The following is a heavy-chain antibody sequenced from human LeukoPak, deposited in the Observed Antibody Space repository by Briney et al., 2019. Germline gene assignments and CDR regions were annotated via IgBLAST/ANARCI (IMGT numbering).Heavy chain of an antibody. Sequence: SGPTLVNPTQTLTLTCTFSGFSLSTSGMCVSWIRQPPGKALEWLARTDWDDDKYYSTSLKTRLTISKDTSKNQVVLTMTNMDPVDTATYYCARIAYYYDSSGYYHMDVWGKGTTVTVSS. CDR3: ARIAYYYDSSGYYHMDV. CDR2: TDWDDDK. J-gene: IGHJ6*03. V-gene: IGHV2-70*11. CDR1: GFSLSTSGMC. D-gene: IGHD3-22*01.